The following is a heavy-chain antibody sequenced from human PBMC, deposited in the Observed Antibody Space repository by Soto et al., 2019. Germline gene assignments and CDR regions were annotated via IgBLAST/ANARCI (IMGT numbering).Heavy chain of an antibody. Sequence: LRLSCAASGFTFSSYEMNWVRQAPGKGLEWVSYISSSGSTIYYADSVKGRFTISRDNAKNSLYLQMNSLRAEDTAVYYCARSHDSSGYTDYWGQGTLVTVSS. CDR1: GFTFSSYE. D-gene: IGHD3-22*01. V-gene: IGHV3-48*03. CDR2: ISSSGSTI. J-gene: IGHJ4*02. CDR3: ARSHDSSGYTDY.